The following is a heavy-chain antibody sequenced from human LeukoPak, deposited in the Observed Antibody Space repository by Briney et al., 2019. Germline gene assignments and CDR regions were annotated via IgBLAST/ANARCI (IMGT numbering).Heavy chain of an antibody. CDR1: GFTFSSYA. D-gene: IGHD6-6*01. CDR3: ASSKSSSAYN. J-gene: IGHJ4*02. CDR2: ISYDGSNK. Sequence: PGRSLRLSCAASGFTFSSYAMHWVRQAPGKGLEWVAVISYDGSNKYYADSVKGRFTISRGNSKNTLYLQMNSLRAEDTAVYYCASSKSSSAYNWGQGTLVTVSS. V-gene: IGHV3-30-3*01.